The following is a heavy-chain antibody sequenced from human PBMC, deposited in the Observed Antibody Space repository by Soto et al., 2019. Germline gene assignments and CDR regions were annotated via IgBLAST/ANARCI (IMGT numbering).Heavy chain of an antibody. Sequence: QVQLQQWGAGLLKPSETLSLTCAVYGGSFSGYYWTWIRQPPGKGLEWIWEINHSGSTNYNPSLKSRVTMSVDTSKKQFSLKLNSVTAADTAGYYCAIGETYSYGAVCLDYWGQGTLVTVSS. CDR2: INHSGST. CDR1: GGSFSGYY. D-gene: IGHD5-18*01. J-gene: IGHJ4*02. V-gene: IGHV4-34*01. CDR3: AIGETYSYGAVCLDY.